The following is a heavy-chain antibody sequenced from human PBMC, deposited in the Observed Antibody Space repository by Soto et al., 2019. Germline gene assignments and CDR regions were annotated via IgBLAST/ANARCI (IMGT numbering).Heavy chain of an antibody. D-gene: IGHD7-27*01. Sequence: SETLSLTCTVSGGSISSYYWSWIRQPPGKGLEWIGYIYYSGSTNYNPSLKSRVTISVDTSKNQFSLKLSSVTAADTAVYYCARDLGYWGQGTLVTVSS. J-gene: IGHJ4*02. V-gene: IGHV4-59*01. CDR3: ARDLGY. CDR1: GGSISSYY. CDR2: IYYSGST.